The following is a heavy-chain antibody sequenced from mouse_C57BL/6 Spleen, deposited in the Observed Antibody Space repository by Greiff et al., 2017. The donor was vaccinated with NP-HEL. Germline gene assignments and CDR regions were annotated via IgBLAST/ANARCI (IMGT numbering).Heavy chain of an antibody. CDR1: GYTFTDYY. D-gene: IGHD2-3*01. J-gene: IGHJ4*01. Sequence: VQLQQSGAELVKPGASVKISCKASGYTFTDYYINWVKQRPGQGLEWIGKIGPGSGSTYYNEKFKGKATLTADKSSSTSYMQLSSLTSEDSAVYFCALGGYSYYYAMDYWGQGTSVTVSS. CDR2: IGPGSGST. V-gene: IGHV1-77*01. CDR3: ALGGYSYYYAMDY.